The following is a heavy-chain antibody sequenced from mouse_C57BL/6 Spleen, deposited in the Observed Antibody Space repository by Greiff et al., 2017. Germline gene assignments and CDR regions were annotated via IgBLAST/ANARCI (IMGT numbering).Heavy chain of an antibody. CDR1: GYSITSGYY. CDR2: ISYDGSN. J-gene: IGHJ4*01. CDR3: ARIYYYGSSYDAMDY. D-gene: IGHD1-1*01. V-gene: IGHV3-6*01. Sequence: EVQRVESGPGLVKPSQSLSLTCSVPGYSITSGYYWNWIRQFPGNKLEWMGYISYDGSNNYNPSLKNRISITRDTSKNQFFLKLNSVTTEDTATYYCARIYYYGSSYDAMDYWGQGTSVTVSS.